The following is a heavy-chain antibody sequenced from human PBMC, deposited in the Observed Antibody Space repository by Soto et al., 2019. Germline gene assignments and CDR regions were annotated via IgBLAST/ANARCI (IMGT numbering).Heavy chain of an antibody. V-gene: IGHV4-30-2*01. Sequence: QLQLQESGSGLVKPSQTLSLTCAVSGGSISSGGYSWSWIRQPPGKGLEWIGYIYHSGSTYYNPSLKSRVTISVGRSKNQFSLKLSSVTAADTAVYYCARELGYCSSTSCYKWFDPWGQGTLVTVSS. D-gene: IGHD2-2*02. CDR1: GGSISSGGYS. CDR3: ARELGYCSSTSCYKWFDP. CDR2: IYHSGST. J-gene: IGHJ5*02.